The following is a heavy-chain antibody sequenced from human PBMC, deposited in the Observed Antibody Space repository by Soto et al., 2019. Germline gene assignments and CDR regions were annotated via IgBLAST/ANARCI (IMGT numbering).Heavy chain of an antibody. CDR3: AHGYVQLLATFHYFDS. J-gene: IGHJ4*02. CDR2: IYWADDK. Sequence: VSGPTLVNPTQTLTLTCTFSGFSITGNGEGVGWIRQPPGKALEWLALIYWADDKRYSPSLRNRLTITLDNSKDQVILTMTDMGPADTATYYCAHGYVQLLATFHYFDSWGQGTQVTAPQ. V-gene: IGHV2-5*02. D-gene: IGHD2-2*01. CDR1: GFSITGNGEG.